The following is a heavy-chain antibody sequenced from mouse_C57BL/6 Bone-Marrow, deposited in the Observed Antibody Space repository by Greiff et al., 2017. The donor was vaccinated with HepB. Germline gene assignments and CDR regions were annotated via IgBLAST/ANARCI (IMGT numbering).Heavy chain of an antibody. J-gene: IGHJ4*01. CDR2: IHPNSGST. V-gene: IGHV1-64*01. CDR3: ARYPGSSPIYAMDY. Sequence: QVQLQQPGAELVKPGASVKLSCKASGYTFTSYWMHWVKQRPGQGLEWIGMIHPNSGSTNYNEKFKSKATLTVDKSSSTAYMQLSSLTSEDSAVYYGARYPGSSPIYAMDYWGQGTSVTVSS. D-gene: IGHD1-1*01. CDR1: GYTFTSYW.